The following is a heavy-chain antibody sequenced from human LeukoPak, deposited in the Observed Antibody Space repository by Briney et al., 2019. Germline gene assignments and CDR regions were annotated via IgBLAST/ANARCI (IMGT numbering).Heavy chain of an antibody. V-gene: IGHV3-30*02. Sequence: GGSLRLSCAASGFTFNNYGMHWVRQAPGKGLEWLAFIRYDGSNTYYADSVKGRFTVSRDDSKNTLYLQMNSLRGDDTAVYYCARVSYYGSGSYYDYYYYYYMDVWGKGTTVTISS. CDR2: IRYDGSNT. D-gene: IGHD3-10*01. CDR1: GFTFNNYG. J-gene: IGHJ6*03. CDR3: ARVSYYGSGSYYDYYYYYYMDV.